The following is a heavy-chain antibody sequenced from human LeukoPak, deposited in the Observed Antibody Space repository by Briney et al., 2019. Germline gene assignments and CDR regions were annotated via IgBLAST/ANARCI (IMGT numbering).Heavy chain of an antibody. CDR2: INHSGST. D-gene: IGHD3-22*01. CDR1: GGSFSGYY. V-gene: IGHV4-34*01. CDR3: ARGSITMIVVVITRVDAFDI. Sequence: PSETLSLTCAVYGGSFSGYYWSWIRQPPGKGLEWIGEINHSGSTNYNPSLRSRVTISVDTSKNQFSLKLSSVTAADTAVYYCARGSITMIVVVITRVDAFDIWGQGTMVTVSS. J-gene: IGHJ3*02.